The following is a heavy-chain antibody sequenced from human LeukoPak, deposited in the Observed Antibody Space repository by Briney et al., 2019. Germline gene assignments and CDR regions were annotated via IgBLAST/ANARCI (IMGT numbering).Heavy chain of an antibody. D-gene: IGHD2-2*01. V-gene: IGHV3-21*01. CDR1: GFTFSSYS. J-gene: IGHJ6*02. CDR3: ARDHGPSYIVVVPVPYYYYGMDV. Sequence: GGSLRLSYAASGFTFSSYSMNWVRQAPGKGLEWVSSISSSSSYIYYADSVKGRFTISRDNAKNSLYLQMNSLRAEDTAVYYCARDHGPSYIVVVPVPYYYYGMDVWGQGTTVTVSS. CDR2: ISSSSSYI.